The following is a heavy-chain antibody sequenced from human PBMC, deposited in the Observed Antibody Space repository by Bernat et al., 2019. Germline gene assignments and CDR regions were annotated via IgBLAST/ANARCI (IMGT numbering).Heavy chain of an antibody. J-gene: IGHJ4*02. Sequence: QVQLVESGGGLVKPGGSLRLSCAASGFTFSDYYMSWIRQAPGKGLEWVSYISSSGSTIYYADSVKGRFTIFRDNAKNSLYLQMNSLRAEDTAVYYCAREETDSSSWSALFDYWGQGTLVTVSS. V-gene: IGHV3-11*01. D-gene: IGHD6-13*01. CDR1: GFTFSDYY. CDR2: ISSSGSTI. CDR3: AREETDSSSWSALFDY.